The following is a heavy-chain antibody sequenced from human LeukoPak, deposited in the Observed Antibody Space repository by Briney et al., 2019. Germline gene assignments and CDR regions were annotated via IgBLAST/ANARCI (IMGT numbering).Heavy chain of an antibody. CDR2: INPSGGST. D-gene: IGHD6-13*01. V-gene: IGHV1-46*01. Sequence: ASVKVSCKASGYTFTSYYMHWVRQAPGQGLEWMGMINPSGGSTSYAQKFQGRVTMTRDMSTSTVYMELSSLRSEDTAVYYCARGVSSSWYSHYYYYYMDVWGKGTTVTISS. J-gene: IGHJ6*03. CDR3: ARGVSSSWYSHYYYYYMDV. CDR1: GYTFTSYY.